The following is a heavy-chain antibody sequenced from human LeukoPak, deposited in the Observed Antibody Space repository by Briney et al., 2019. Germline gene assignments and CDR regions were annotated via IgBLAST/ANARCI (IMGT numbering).Heavy chain of an antibody. CDR1: GYTFTSYG. CDR2: IGAYNGNT. J-gene: IGHJ4*02. V-gene: IGHV1-18*01. Sequence: GASVKVSCKASGYTFTSYGISWVRQAPGQGLEWMGWIGAYNGNTNYAQKLQGRVTMTTDTSTSTAYMELRSLRSDDTAAYYCARDRVPHSTDSFDYWGQGTLVTVSS. CDR3: ARDRVPHSTDSFDY. D-gene: IGHD5-24*01.